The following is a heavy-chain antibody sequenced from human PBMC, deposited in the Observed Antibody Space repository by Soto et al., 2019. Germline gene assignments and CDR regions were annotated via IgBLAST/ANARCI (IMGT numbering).Heavy chain of an antibody. CDR1: GGSISSYR. CDR2: LNTYGNT. D-gene: IGHD1-7*01. Sequence: QVQLQESGPGLVRPSETLSLTCTVSGGSISSYRWSWIRQPAGKGLEWIGRLNTYGNTHYNPSLKSRVTVSVDTSRNQFFLTLRSVTAADSAVYHCGRESGETWDYEDSWGQGTPVTVSS. J-gene: IGHJ5*02. V-gene: IGHV4-4*07. CDR3: GRESGETWDYEDS.